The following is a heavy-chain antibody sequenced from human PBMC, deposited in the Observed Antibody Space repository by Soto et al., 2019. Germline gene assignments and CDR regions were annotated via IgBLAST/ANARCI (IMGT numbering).Heavy chain of an antibody. CDR2: ISAYNGNT. CDR3: ARGLAGCSSTSCQSMDV. Sequence: VASVKVSCKASGYTFTSYGISWVRQAPGQGLEWMGWISAYNGNTNYAQKLQGRVTMTTDTSTSTAYMELRSLRSDDTAVYYCARGLAGCSSTSCQSMDVWGQGTTVTVSS. V-gene: IGHV1-18*01. CDR1: GYTFTSYG. J-gene: IGHJ6*02. D-gene: IGHD2-2*01.